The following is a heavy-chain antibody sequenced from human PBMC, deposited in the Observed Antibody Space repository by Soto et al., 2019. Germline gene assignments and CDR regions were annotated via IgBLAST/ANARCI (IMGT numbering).Heavy chain of an antibody. Sequence: GESLKISCRGSGYSFTIYWISWVRQMPGKGLEWMGRIDPSDSYTNYSPSFQGHVTISADKSISTAYLQWSSLKASDTAMYYCARPVGYCSGGSCYYYYGMDVWGQGTTVTVSS. V-gene: IGHV5-10-1*01. CDR3: ARPVGYCSGGSCYYYYGMDV. J-gene: IGHJ6*02. D-gene: IGHD2-15*01. CDR1: GYSFTIYW. CDR2: IDPSDSYT.